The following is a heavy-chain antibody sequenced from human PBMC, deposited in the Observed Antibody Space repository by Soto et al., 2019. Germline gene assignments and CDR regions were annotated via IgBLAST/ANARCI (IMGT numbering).Heavy chain of an antibody. V-gene: IGHV1-69*04. CDR2: IIPILGIA. J-gene: IGHJ6*02. D-gene: IGHD3-10*01. CDR1: GGTFSSYT. CDR3: ARDQSFDRSYYYGIDV. Sequence: SVKVSCKASGGTFSSYTISWVRQAPGQGLEWMGRIIPILGIANYAQKFQGRVTITADKSTSTAYMELSSLRSEDTAVYYCARDQSFDRSYYYGIDVWGQGTTVTVSS.